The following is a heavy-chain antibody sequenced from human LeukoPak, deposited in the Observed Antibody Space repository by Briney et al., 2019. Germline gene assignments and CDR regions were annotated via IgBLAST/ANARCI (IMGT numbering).Heavy chain of an antibody. D-gene: IGHD3-22*01. Sequence: ASVKVSCKASGYPFTSYGISWVRQAPGQGLEWMGWISAYNGNTNYAQKLQGRVTMTTDTSTSTAYMELRSLRSDDTAVYYCARVRYDSSGYYCYDYWGQGTLVTVSS. CDR1: GYPFTSYG. V-gene: IGHV1-18*01. CDR3: ARVRYDSSGYYCYDY. J-gene: IGHJ4*02. CDR2: ISAYNGNT.